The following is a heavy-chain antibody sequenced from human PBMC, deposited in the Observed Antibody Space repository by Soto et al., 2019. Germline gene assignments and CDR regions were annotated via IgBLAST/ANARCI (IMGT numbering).Heavy chain of an antibody. D-gene: IGHD2-8*02. V-gene: IGHV4-59*01. Sequence: ETLSLTCIVSGDSISTSYWSWIRQSPGKGLEWIGYIIHSGSTNYNPSLKSRVTISVDMSQNQFSLKLHSVTAADTAVSYCARAGCYRDSTGNSSGDALDFWGQGTKVTVSS. CDR3: ARAGCYRDSTGNSSGDALDF. CDR1: GDSISTSY. CDR2: IIHSGST. J-gene: IGHJ3*01.